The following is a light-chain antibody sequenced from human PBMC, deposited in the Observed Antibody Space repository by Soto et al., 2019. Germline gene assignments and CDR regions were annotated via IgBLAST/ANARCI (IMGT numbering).Light chain of an antibody. V-gene: IGKV1-39*01. CDR2: AAS. CDR1: QSISSY. J-gene: IGKJ1*01. Sequence: DIQMTQSPSSLSASVGDRVTITCRASQSISSYLNWSQQKPGKAPKLLIYAASSLQSGVPSRFSGSGSETDFTLTISSLQPEDFATYYCKQSYSTPRTFGQGTTVEIK. CDR3: KQSYSTPRT.